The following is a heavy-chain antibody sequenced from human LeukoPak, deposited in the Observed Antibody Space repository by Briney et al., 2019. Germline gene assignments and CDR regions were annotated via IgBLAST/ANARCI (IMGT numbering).Heavy chain of an antibody. V-gene: IGHV3-30*02. CDR1: GFTFRSYG. D-gene: IGHD4-17*01. CDR2: IRYVGSNK. CDR3: AKDPYYDYGFFEY. Sequence: GGSLRLSCAASGFTFRSYGMHGVRQAPGKGREGGSVIRYVGSNKYYADSVKGRFTISRDNSKNKLYLQMNSLIAGHRVVYFLAKDPYYDYGFFEYWGRGTLVTV. J-gene: IGHJ4*02.